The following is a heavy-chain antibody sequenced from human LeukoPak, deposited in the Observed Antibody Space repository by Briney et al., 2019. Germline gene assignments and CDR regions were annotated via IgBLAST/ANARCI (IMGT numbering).Heavy chain of an antibody. J-gene: IGHJ4*02. V-gene: IGHV4-39*01. CDR2: IYSSGSA. CDR3: QSRYLEWLLEY. CDR1: GGSINSNNYY. Sequence: SETLSLTCTVSGGSINSNNYYWGWIRQPPGTGLKWIGSIYSSGSAYYNPSLKSRVTISVDTSKNQFSLRLSSVTAADTAVYYCQSRYLEWLLEYWGQGTLVTVSS. D-gene: IGHD3-3*01.